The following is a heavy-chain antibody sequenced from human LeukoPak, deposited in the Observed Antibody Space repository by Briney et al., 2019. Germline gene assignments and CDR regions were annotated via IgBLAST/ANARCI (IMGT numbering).Heavy chain of an antibody. Sequence: ASVKVSCKASGGTFSSYAISWVRQAPGQGLEWMGGIIPIFGTANYAQKFQGRVTITADESTSTACMELSSLRSEDTAVYYCARAADPYSSSWYTKGGYYYYYYYMDVWGKGTTVTVSS. CDR3: ARAADPYSSSWYTKGGYYYYYYYMDV. J-gene: IGHJ6*03. V-gene: IGHV1-69*13. CDR1: GGTFSSYA. CDR2: IIPIFGTA. D-gene: IGHD6-13*01.